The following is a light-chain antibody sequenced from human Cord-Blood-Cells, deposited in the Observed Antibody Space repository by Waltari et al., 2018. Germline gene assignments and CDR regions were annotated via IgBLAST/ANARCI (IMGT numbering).Light chain of an antibody. CDR1: QSVSSD. Sequence: EIVSTQSPPPLTFSPGERATLSCRASQSVSSDLAWYQQKPGQAPRLLIYDASNRATGIPARCSGSGSGTDFTLTISSLEPEDFAVYYCQQRSNWPTWTFGQGTKVEIK. J-gene: IGKJ1*01. CDR2: DAS. CDR3: QQRSNWPTWT. V-gene: IGKV3-11*01.